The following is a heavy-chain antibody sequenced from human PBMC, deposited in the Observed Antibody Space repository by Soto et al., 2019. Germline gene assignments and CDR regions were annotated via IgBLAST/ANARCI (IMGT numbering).Heavy chain of an antibody. Sequence: QVQMQESGPGLVKPSGTLSLTCTVSGDSMTRSVWWTWVRQPPGKGLEWIGEVFHTGNTNYNPSLKSRVTMSVDKSTNEFSLKVTSVTAADTAIYYCARKAWVRFDSWGQGALVTVSS. V-gene: IGHV4-4*02. J-gene: IGHJ4*02. CDR3: ARKAWVRFDS. D-gene: IGHD7-27*01. CDR2: VFHTGNT. CDR1: GDSMTRSVW.